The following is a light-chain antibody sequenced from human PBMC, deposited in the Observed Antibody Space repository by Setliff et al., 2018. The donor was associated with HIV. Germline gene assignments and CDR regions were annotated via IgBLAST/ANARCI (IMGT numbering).Light chain of an antibody. Sequence: QSALTQPASVSGSPGQSITISCTGTSSDIGTYDYVSWYQQYPSKAPKLMIYSISNRPSGVSIRFSGSKSGNTASLTISGLQAEDEADYYCSSYTTSSTEVFGTGTKVTVL. J-gene: IGLJ1*01. CDR2: SIS. V-gene: IGLV2-14*03. CDR3: SSYTTSSTEV. CDR1: SSDIGTYDY.